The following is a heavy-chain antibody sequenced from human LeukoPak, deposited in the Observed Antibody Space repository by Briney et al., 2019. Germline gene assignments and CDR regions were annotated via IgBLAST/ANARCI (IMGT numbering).Heavy chain of an antibody. D-gene: IGHD4-17*01. CDR2: IVPIVDVT. J-gene: IGHJ3*01. CDR1: GYTFTSYG. Sequence: ASVKVSFKASGYTFTSYGISWVRQAPGQGLEWMGRIVPIVDVTNHAPKFQGRIKITADKATTTAFMELTSLGFEDTAVYYCARYDYGDALDVWGQGTLVTV. CDR3: ARYDYGDALDV. V-gene: IGHV1-69*04.